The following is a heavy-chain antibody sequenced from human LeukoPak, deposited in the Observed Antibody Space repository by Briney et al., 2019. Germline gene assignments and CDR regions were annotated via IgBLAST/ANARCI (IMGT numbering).Heavy chain of an antibody. D-gene: IGHD5-18*01. J-gene: IGHJ4*02. CDR3: ATYRQVLLPFES. Sequence: GSLRLSCAASGFTFSSYAMSWVRQAPGKGLEWVSAISGSGGSTYYADSVRGRFTISRDNSKSILSLQMNSLRAEDTAIYYCATYRQVLLPFESWGQGTLVTVSS. CDR1: GFTFSSYA. V-gene: IGHV3-23*01. CDR2: ISGSGGST.